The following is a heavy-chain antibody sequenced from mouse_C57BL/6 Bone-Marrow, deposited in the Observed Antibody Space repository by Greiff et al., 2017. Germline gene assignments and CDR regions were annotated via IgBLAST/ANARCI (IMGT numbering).Heavy chain of an antibody. D-gene: IGHD1-1*01. CDR1: GYTFTSYW. CDR3: SSYDYGSISFDV. J-gene: IGHJ1*03. CDR2: IYPGSGST. Sequence: QVQLQQPGAELVKPGASVKMSCKASGYTFTSYWITWVKQRPGQGLEWIGDIYPGSGSTNYNEKFKSKATLTVDTSSSTAYMQRSSLTSEDYAVYYCSSYDYGSISFDVWGRGTAVTVSS. V-gene: IGHV1-55*01.